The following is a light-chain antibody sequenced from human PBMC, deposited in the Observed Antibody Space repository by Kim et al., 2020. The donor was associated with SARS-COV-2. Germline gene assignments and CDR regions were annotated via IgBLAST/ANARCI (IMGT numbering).Light chain of an antibody. Sequence: SSELTQDPAVSVALGQTVRITCQGDSLRSYYASWYQQKPGQAPVLVIYGKNNRPSGIPDRFSGSSSGNTASLTITGTQADDEADYYCNSRDNSRYQLVFG. CDR3: NSRDNSRYQLV. CDR1: SLRSYY. V-gene: IGLV3-19*01. CDR2: GKN. J-gene: IGLJ3*02.